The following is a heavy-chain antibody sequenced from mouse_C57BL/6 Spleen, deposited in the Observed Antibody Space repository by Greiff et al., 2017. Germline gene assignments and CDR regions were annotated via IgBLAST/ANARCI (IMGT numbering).Heavy chain of an antibody. CDR1: GYTFTNYW. CDR2: IYPGGGYT. Sequence: VQRVESGAELVRPGTSVKMSCKASGYTFTNYWIGWAKQRPGHGLEWIGDIYPGGGYTNYNEKFKGKATLTADKSSSTAYMQFSSLTSEDSAIYYCARRVYGDFDDWGQGTTLTVSS. V-gene: IGHV1-63*01. CDR3: ARRVYGDFDD. J-gene: IGHJ2*01. D-gene: IGHD1-2*01.